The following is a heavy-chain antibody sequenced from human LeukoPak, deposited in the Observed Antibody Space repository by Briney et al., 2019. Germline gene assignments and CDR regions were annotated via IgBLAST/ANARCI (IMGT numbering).Heavy chain of an antibody. Sequence: NSGRSLRLSCVASGYIFRSFGMHWVRQAPGKGLEWVSSISSRSSDIYYADSVKGRFTISRDNAKNSLYLQMNDLRAEDTAVYYCARVDYASGSYFWGQGTLVTVS. CDR2: ISSRSSDI. V-gene: IGHV3-21*01. J-gene: IGHJ4*02. D-gene: IGHD3-10*01. CDR3: ARVDYASGSYF. CDR1: GYIFRSFG.